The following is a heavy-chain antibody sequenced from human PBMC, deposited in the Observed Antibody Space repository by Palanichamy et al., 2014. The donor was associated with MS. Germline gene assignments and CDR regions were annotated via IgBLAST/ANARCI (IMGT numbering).Heavy chain of an antibody. V-gene: IGHV3-66*01. CDR2: IYSGGST. J-gene: IGHJ5*02. CDR3: ARVHPYYYDSSGYLDWFDP. D-gene: IGHD3-22*01. Sequence: EVQLVESGGGLVQPGGSLRLSCAASGFTVSSNYMSWVRQAPGKGLEWVSVIYSGGSTYYADSVKGRFTISRDNSKNTPYLQMNSLRAEDTAVYYCARVHPYYYDSSGYLDWFDPWGQGTLVTVSS. CDR1: GFTVSSNY.